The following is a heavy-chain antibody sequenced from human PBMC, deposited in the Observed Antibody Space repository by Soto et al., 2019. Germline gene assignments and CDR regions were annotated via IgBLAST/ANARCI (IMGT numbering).Heavy chain of an antibody. CDR3: ARHPASGSSWAIYYYYGMDV. CDR1: GGSISSSSYY. J-gene: IGHJ6*02. V-gene: IGHV4-39*01. Sequence: PSLTCTVSGGSISSSSYYWGWIRQPPGKGLEWIGSIYYSGSTYYNPSLKSRVTISVDTSKNQFSLKLSSVTAADTAVYYCARHPASGSSWAIYYYYGMDVWGQGTTVTVSS. D-gene: IGHD6-13*01. CDR2: IYYSGST.